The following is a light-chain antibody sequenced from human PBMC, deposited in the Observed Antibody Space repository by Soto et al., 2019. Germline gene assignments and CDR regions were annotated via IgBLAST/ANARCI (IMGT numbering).Light chain of an antibody. V-gene: IGKV1-27*01. CDR1: QGISNY. Sequence: DIKMTQSPFSLSASAGDRVTITCRASQGISNYLAWYQQKPGKVPKLLIYAASTLQSGVPSRFSGSGSGTDFTLTITSLQPEDVSTYYCQKYNSAPWTFGPGTKVEIK. CDR2: AAS. J-gene: IGKJ1*01. CDR3: QKYNSAPWT.